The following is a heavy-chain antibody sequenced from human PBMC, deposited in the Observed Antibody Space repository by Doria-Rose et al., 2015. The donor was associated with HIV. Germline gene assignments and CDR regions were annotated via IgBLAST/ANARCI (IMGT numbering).Heavy chain of an antibody. Sequence: ESGPVLVKPTETLTLTCTVSGVSLSSPGMGVSWIRQPPGKALEWLANIFSDDERSYKSSLKSRPTISRGTSKSQVVLTMTDMDPVDTATYYCARIKSSRWYHKYYFDFWGQGTLVIVSA. CDR2: IFSDDER. CDR3: ARIKSSRWYHKYYFDF. V-gene: IGHV2-26*01. D-gene: IGHD6-13*01. J-gene: IGHJ4*02. CDR1: GVSLSSPGMG.